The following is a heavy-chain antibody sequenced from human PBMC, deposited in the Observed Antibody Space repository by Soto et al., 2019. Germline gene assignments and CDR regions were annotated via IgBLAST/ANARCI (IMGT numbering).Heavy chain of an antibody. Sequence: QEKLVESGGGVVQPGRSLRLSCAASGFTFSAYGMHWVRQAPGKGLEWVTVISYDGSSKYYADSVKGQFIVSRDNSKNTLYLQMNSLRPEDTAVYYCAKVTFSGDYYYSYGMDVWGQGTTVTVSS. CDR1: GFTFSAYG. CDR3: AKVTFSGDYYYSYGMDV. V-gene: IGHV3-30*18. D-gene: IGHD1-26*01. CDR2: ISYDGSSK. J-gene: IGHJ6*02.